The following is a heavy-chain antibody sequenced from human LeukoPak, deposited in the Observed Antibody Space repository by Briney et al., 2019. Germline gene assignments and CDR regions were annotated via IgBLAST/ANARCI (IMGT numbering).Heavy chain of an antibody. D-gene: IGHD5-24*01. CDR2: IHTGGST. V-gene: IGHV3-53*01. CDR1: GFTFSSYA. Sequence: PGGSLRLSCAASGFTFSSYAMSWVRQAPGRGLEWVSVIHTGGSTYYADSVKGRFTISRDTSNNTLYLQMNSLRAEDTAVYYCAREGKWLQLRYFDYWGQGTLVTVSS. J-gene: IGHJ4*02. CDR3: AREGKWLQLRYFDY.